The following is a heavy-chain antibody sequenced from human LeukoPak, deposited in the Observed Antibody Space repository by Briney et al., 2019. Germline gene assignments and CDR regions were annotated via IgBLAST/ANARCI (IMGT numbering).Heavy chain of an antibody. J-gene: IGHJ5*02. D-gene: IGHD6-13*01. Sequence: SETLSLTCTVSGDSITSRDYYWGWIRQPPGKGLEWIGSIDYSGTTYYNSSLKSRVTISLGTSKNQFSLKLSSVTAADTAVYYCARDHPGYSSSWSETYNWFDPWGQGTLVTVSS. V-gene: IGHV4-39*07. CDR3: ARDHPGYSSSWSETYNWFDP. CDR2: IDYSGTT. CDR1: GDSITSRDYY.